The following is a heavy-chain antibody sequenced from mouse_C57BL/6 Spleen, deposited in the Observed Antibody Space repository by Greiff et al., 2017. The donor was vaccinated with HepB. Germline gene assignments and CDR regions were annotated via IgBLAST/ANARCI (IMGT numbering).Heavy chain of an antibody. CDR3: ARCPQLEYYFDY. V-gene: IGHV1-55*01. Sequence: VQLQESGAELVKPGASVKMSCKASGYTFTSYWITWVKQRPGQGLEWIGDIYPGSGSTNYNEKFKSKATLTVDTSSSTAYMQLSSLTSEDSAVYYCARCPQLEYYFDYWGQGTTLTVSS. D-gene: IGHD4-1*02. CDR1: GYTFTSYW. CDR2: IYPGSGST. J-gene: IGHJ2*01.